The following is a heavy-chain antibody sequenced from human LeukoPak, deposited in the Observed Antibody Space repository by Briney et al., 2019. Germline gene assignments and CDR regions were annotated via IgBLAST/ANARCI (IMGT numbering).Heavy chain of an antibody. CDR3: ARVADRFGYNYGIDEYFDY. V-gene: IGHV4-4*07. J-gene: IGHJ4*02. CDR2: IYASGTT. D-gene: IGHD5-18*01. CDR1: GGSIKSYS. Sequence: SETLSLTCTVSGGSIKSYSWSWIRQPAGEGLEWLGHIYASGTTNYNPSLNSRVTMSVDPSKNQFSLRLASVTAADTAVYYCARVADRFGYNYGIDEYFDYWGQGTLVTVSS.